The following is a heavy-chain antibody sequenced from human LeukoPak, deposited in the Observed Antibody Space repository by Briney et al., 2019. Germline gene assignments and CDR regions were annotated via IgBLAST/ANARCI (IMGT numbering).Heavy chain of an antibody. Sequence: SETLSVTCAVSGGSISSGGCSGSCIRLQPGKGRGWIGYIYQSKSNYYNPSFESRVTKSVDRSKNQFSLKLSSVDAADTAVYYCARTGRLGYFDYWGQGTLVTVSS. CDR1: GGSISSGGCS. CDR3: ARTGRLGYFDY. V-gene: IGHV4-30-2*01. J-gene: IGHJ4*02. D-gene: IGHD1-26*01. CDR2: IYQSKSN.